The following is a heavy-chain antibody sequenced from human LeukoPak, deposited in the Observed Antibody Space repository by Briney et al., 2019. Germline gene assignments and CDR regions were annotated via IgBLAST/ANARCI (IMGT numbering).Heavy chain of an antibody. J-gene: IGHJ5*02. CDR1: GFTFDDYA. Sequence: PGRSLRLSCAASGFTFDDYAMHWVRQAPGKGLEWVSGISWNSGSIGYADSVKGRFTISRDNAKNSLYLQMNSLRAEDTALYYCAKDGSSQSSWFDPWGQGTLVTVSS. CDR2: ISWNSGSI. CDR3: AKDGSSQSSWFDP. D-gene: IGHD6-6*01. V-gene: IGHV3-9*01.